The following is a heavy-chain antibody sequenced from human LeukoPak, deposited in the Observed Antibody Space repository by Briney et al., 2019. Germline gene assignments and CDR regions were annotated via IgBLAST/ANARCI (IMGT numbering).Heavy chain of an antibody. D-gene: IGHD6-19*01. CDR1: GGSISSYY. Sequence: PETLSLTCTVSGGSISSYYWSWIRQPPGKGLEWIGYIYYSGSTNYNPSLKSRVTISVDTSKNQFSLKLSSVTAADTAVYYCARQDSSGWYGNWYFDLWGRGTLVTVSS. CDR3: ARQDSSGWYGNWYFDL. J-gene: IGHJ2*01. V-gene: IGHV4-59*08. CDR2: IYYSGST.